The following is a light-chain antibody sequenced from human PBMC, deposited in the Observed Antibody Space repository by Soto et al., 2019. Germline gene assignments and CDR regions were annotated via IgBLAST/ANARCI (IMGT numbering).Light chain of an antibody. Sequence: VLTQSPATLSLSPGGRAILSCRASQTVSRYYLSWYQKKPGQPPRLLIYGASTRATGVPDRFSGSGSGADFTLAISSLQPEDFAVYYCQQALTFGGGTTVE. CDR3: QQALT. J-gene: IGKJ4*01. V-gene: IGKV3D-7*01. CDR2: GAS. CDR1: QTVSRYY.